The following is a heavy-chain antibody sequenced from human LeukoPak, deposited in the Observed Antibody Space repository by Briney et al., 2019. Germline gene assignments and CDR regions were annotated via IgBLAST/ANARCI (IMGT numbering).Heavy chain of an antibody. D-gene: IGHD2-2*01. V-gene: IGHV4-59*01. CDR1: GGSISSYY. J-gene: IGHJ4*02. CDR3: AREDCSGTSCKLDY. CDR2: IPDSGSA. Sequence: SETLSLTCTVSGGSISSYYWSWIRQPPGKGLEWIGSIPDSGSANYNPSLESRVSMSVDTSRNRFSLNLNSATAADTAVYYCAREDCSGTSCKLDYWGQGTLVTVSS.